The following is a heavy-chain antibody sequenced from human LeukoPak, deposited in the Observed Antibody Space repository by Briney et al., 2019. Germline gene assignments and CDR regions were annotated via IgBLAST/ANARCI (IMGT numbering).Heavy chain of an antibody. CDR3: AKAPGYMDV. J-gene: IGHJ6*03. CDR1: GFTFSSYG. V-gene: IGHV3-30*18. CDR2: ISYDGSNK. Sequence: PGRSLRLSCAASGFTFSSYGMHWVRQAPGKGLEWVAVISYDGSNKYYADSVKGRFTISRDNSKNTLYLQMNSLRAEDTAVYYCAKAPGYMDVWGKGTTVTVSS.